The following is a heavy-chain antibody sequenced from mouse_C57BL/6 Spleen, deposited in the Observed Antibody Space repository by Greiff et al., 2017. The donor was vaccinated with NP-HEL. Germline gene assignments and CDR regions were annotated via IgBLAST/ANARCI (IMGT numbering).Heavy chain of an antibody. CDR3: ARGLLYYFDY. Sequence: QVQLQQSGAELVRPGASVKLSCKASGYTFTDYYINWVKQRPGQGLEWIARIYPGSGNTYYNEKFKGKATLTAEKSSSTAYMQLSSLTSEDSAVYCCARGLLYYFDYWGQGTTLTVSS. CDR1: GYTFTDYY. J-gene: IGHJ2*01. CDR2: IYPGSGNT. V-gene: IGHV1-76*01.